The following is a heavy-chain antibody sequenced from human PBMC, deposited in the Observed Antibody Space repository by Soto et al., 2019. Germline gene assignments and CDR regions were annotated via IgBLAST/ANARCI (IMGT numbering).Heavy chain of an antibody. CDR1: GVTLSSYS. Sequence: GGAVRLSGAACGVTLSSYSRKWVRQAPGKGLEWVADISSNGGSTYYADSVKDRFTISRDNSKNTLYLQMSSLRDEDTAVFYCVNDKGATIKKVTMDVWGQGATVTVSS. CDR2: ISSNGGST. J-gene: IGHJ6*02. D-gene: IGHD2-21*02. V-gene: IGHV3-64D*08. CDR3: VNDKGATIKKVTMDV.